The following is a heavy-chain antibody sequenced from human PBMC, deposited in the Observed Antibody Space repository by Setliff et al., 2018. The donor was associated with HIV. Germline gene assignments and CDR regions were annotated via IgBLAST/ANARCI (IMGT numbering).Heavy chain of an antibody. CDR3: ARDQSDWFY. CDR2: IYYSGIT. Sequence: SETLSLTCVVYGGSFRGYYWSWIRQPPGKGLEWIWYIYYSGITNYNPPLKSRVTISVDTSKNQFSLKLSSVTAADTGVYYCARDQSDWFYWGQGTLVTVSS. J-gene: IGHJ4*02. D-gene: IGHD3-3*01. CDR1: GGSFRGYY. V-gene: IGHV4-59*01.